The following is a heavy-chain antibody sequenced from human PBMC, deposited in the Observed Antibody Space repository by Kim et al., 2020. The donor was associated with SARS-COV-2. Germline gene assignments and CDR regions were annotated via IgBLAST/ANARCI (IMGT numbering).Heavy chain of an antibody. CDR1: GFTFSSYS. Sequence: GGSLRLSCAASGFTFSSYSMNWVRQAPGKGLEWVSYISSSSSTIYYADSVKGRFTISRDNAKNSLYLQMNSLRDEDTAVYYCARESISGWYYAGPNWFDPWGQGTLVTVSS. CDR2: ISSSSSTI. D-gene: IGHD6-19*01. CDR3: ARESISGWYYAGPNWFDP. V-gene: IGHV3-48*02. J-gene: IGHJ5*02.